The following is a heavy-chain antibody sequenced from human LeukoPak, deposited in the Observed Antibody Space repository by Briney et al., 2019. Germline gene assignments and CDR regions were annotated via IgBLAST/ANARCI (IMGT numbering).Heavy chain of an antibody. CDR2: IYYSGGT. CDR3: ARDDPSSSTLDY. V-gene: IGHV4-39*07. D-gene: IGHD2-2*01. J-gene: IGHJ4*02. Sequence: PSETLSLTCTVSGGSISSSSYYWGWIRQPPGKGLEWIGSIYYSGGTYNNPSLKSRVTISVDTSKNQFSLKLSSVTAADTAVYYCARDDPSSSTLDYWGQGTLVTVSS. CDR1: GGSISSSSYY.